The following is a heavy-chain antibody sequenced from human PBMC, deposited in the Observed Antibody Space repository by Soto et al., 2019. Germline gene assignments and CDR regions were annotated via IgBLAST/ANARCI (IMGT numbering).Heavy chain of an antibody. Sequence: SETLSLTCTVSGGSISSSSYYWGWIRQPPGKGLEWIGSIYYSGSTYYNPSLKSRVTISVDTSKNQFSLKLRSVTAADTAVYYCARVKGIFGVVIIGWFDHWGQGTLVTVSS. CDR1: GGSISSSSYY. D-gene: IGHD3-3*01. J-gene: IGHJ5*02. CDR3: ARVKGIFGVVIIGWFDH. CDR2: IYYSGST. V-gene: IGHV4-39*07.